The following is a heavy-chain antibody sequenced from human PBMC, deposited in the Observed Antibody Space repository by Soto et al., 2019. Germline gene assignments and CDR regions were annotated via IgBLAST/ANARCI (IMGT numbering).Heavy chain of an antibody. J-gene: IGHJ4*02. CDR2: ISYDGSNK. CDR1: GFTFSSYG. Sequence: GGSLRLSCAASGFTFSSYGMYWVRQAPGKGLEWGAVISYDGSNKYYADSVKGRFTISRDNSKNTLYLQMNSLRAEDTAVYYCAKAPSPCSGGSCYVDCWGQGTLVTVSS. CDR3: AKAPSPCSGGSCYVDC. V-gene: IGHV3-30*18. D-gene: IGHD2-15*01.